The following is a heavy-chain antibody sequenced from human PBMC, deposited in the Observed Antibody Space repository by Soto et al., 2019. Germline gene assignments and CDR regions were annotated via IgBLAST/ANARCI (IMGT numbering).Heavy chain of an antibody. D-gene: IGHD3-3*01. J-gene: IGHJ3*02. V-gene: IGHV3-21*01. Sequence: EVQLVESGGGLVKPGGSLRLSCAASGFTFSSYSMNWVRQAPGKGLEWVSSISSSSSYIYYADSVKGRFTISRDNAKNSLYLQMNSLRAEDTAVYYCARELRDFWSGYYSSRDWGSDAFDIWGQGTMVTVSS. CDR2: ISSSSSYI. CDR1: GFTFSSYS. CDR3: ARELRDFWSGYYSSRDWGSDAFDI.